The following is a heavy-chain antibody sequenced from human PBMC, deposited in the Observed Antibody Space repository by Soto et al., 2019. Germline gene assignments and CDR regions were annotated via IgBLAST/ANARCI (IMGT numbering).Heavy chain of an antibody. CDR2: IWYDGSQK. J-gene: IGHJ6*02. CDR1: GFTFTSYG. Sequence: PGGSLRLSCAASGFTFTSYGMHWVRQAPGKGLEWVALIWYDGSQKYYADSVKGRFTISRDDSKNTLFLQMNSLRAEDTAVYYCAKDRTTLVRGVSPLYYNGMDVWGLGTTVTVSS. CDR3: AKDRTTLVRGVSPLYYNGMDV. V-gene: IGHV3-30*02. D-gene: IGHD3-10*01.